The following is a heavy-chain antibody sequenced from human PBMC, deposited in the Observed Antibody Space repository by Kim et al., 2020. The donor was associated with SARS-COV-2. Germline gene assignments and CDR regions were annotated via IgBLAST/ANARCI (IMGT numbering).Heavy chain of an antibody. CDR1: GFTFSSYS. CDR2: ISSSSSYI. J-gene: IGHJ6*02. D-gene: IGHD5-12*01. CDR3: ARDLIEMATIAYYYYGMDV. Sequence: GGSLRLSCAASGFTFSSYSMNWVRQAPGKGLVWVSSISSSSSYIYYADSVKGRFTISRDNAKNSLYLQMNSLRAEDTAVYYCARDLIEMATIAYYYYGMDVCGQGTTVTVSS. V-gene: IGHV3-21*01.